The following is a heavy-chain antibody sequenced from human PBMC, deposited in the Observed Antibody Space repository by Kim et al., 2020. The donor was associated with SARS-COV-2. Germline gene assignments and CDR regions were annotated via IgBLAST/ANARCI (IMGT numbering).Heavy chain of an antibody. J-gene: IGHJ2*01. CDR2: IKQDGSEK. CDR3: ARGKRGRMMVGGVERFD. CDR1: GFTFSSYG. Sequence: GGSLRLSCAASGFTFSSYGMSWVRQAPGKGLEWVANIKQDGSEKYYVDSVKGRFTISRDNSKNTLYLQMNSLRAEDTAVYYCARGKRGRMMVGGVERFD. V-gene: IGHV3-7*01. D-gene: IGHD3-10*01.